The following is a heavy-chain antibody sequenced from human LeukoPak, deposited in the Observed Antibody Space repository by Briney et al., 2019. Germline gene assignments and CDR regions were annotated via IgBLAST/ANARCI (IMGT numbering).Heavy chain of an antibody. D-gene: IGHD6-13*01. Sequence: GGSLRLSCAASGFTFSSYGMHWVRQAPGKGLGWVAFIRYDGSNKYYADSVKGRFTISRDNSKNTLYLQMNSLRAEDTAVYYCAKAIDYSSSWLLPDYWGQGTLVTVSS. CDR1: GFTFSSYG. CDR3: AKAIDYSSSWLLPDY. J-gene: IGHJ4*02. CDR2: IRYDGSNK. V-gene: IGHV3-30*02.